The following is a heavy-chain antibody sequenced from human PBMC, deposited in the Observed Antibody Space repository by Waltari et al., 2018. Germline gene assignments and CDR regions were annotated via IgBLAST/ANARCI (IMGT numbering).Heavy chain of an antibody. CDR1: GLTFTKNW. V-gene: IGHV5-51*01. D-gene: IGHD2-15*01. Sequence: EVQLVQSGAEVKKPGESLKISCKVSGLTFTKNWIAWVRQMPGKGLAWVGMIYPVDSETRYSPSLQGQVTISVDESINTAFLQWTSLKASDTAIYFCARQTAAVDPFDYWGQGTLVTVSS. CDR2: IYPVDSET. CDR3: ARQTAAVDPFDY. J-gene: IGHJ4*02.